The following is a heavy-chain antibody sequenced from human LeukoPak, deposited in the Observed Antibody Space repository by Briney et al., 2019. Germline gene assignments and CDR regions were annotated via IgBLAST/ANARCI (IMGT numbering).Heavy chain of an antibody. V-gene: IGHV3-21*01. Sequence: GGSLRLSCAASGFTFSSYSMNWVRQAPGKGLEWVSSISSSSSYIYYADSVKGRFTISRDNAENSLYLQLNSLRAEDTAVYYCAGDPYSGRYGSSYYYFMDVWGKGTTVTISS. J-gene: IGHJ6*03. CDR1: GFTFSSYS. CDR3: AGDPYSGRYGSSYYYFMDV. CDR2: ISSSSSYI. D-gene: IGHD1-26*01.